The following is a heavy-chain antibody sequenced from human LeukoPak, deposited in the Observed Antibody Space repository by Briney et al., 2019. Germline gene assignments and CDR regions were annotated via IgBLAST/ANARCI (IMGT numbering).Heavy chain of an antibody. CDR1: GFTFDDYG. D-gene: IGHD3-9*01. CDR2: INWNGGST. CDR3: AREGITIKGFDP. V-gene: IGHV3-20*04. Sequence: PGGSLRLPCAASGFTFDDYGMSWVRQAPGKGLEWVSGINWNGGSTGYADSVEGRFTISRDNAKNSLYLQMNSLRAEDTALYYCAREGITIKGFDPWGQGTLVTVSS. J-gene: IGHJ5*02.